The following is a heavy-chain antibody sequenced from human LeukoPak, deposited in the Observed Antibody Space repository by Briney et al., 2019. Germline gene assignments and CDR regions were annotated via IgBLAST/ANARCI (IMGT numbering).Heavy chain of an antibody. CDR2: IWHNGSNK. J-gene: IGHJ4*02. V-gene: IGHV3-33*08. D-gene: IGHD2-15*01. CDR3: ARDRGSNDPIDY. CDR1: GFTFSSPW. Sequence: GGSLRLSCAASGFTFSSPWMHWVRQAPGKGLEWVAVIWHNGSNKYYADSVKGRFTTSRDNSKNTLYLQMNSLRAEDTAVYYCARDRGSNDPIDYWGQGTLVTVSS.